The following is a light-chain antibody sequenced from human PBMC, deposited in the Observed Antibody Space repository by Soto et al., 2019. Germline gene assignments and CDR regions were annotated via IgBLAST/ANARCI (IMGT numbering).Light chain of an antibody. V-gene: IGLV1-44*01. J-gene: IGLJ2*01. CDR2: NNN. CDR3: AAWDDSLNGVV. Sequence: QSALTQPPSASGTPGQTVTISCSGSSSNIGSNTVNWYQQLPGTAPKLLIYNNNQRPSGVPARFSGSKSGTSASLAISGLQSEDEADYYCAAWDDSLNGVVFGGGTKLTVL. CDR1: SSNIGSNT.